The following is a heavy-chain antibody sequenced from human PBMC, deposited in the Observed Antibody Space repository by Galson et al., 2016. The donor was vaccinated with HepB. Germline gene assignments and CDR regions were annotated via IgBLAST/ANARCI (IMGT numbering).Heavy chain of an antibody. CDR1: GFTFSSYP. CDR3: AKDFGREYYGSSGP. Sequence: SLRLSCAASGFTFSSYPMHWVRQAPGKGLEWVAVISYDGSIEYYADSVKGRFTISRDNPKNTVYLQMNSLRAEDTAVYYCAKDFGREYYGSSGPWGQGTLVTVSS. J-gene: IGHJ5*02. CDR2: ISYDGSIE. V-gene: IGHV3-30*04. D-gene: IGHD3-22*01.